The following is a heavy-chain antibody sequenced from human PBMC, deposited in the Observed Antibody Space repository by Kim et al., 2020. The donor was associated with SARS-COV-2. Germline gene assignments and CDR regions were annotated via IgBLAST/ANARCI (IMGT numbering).Heavy chain of an antibody. Sequence: SVKGRFTISIDNAKNSLYLQMNSLRDEDTAVYYCARDRAQWLVRGNWFDPWGQGTLVTVSS. V-gene: IGHV3-48*02. D-gene: IGHD6-19*01. J-gene: IGHJ5*02. CDR3: ARDRAQWLVRGNWFDP.